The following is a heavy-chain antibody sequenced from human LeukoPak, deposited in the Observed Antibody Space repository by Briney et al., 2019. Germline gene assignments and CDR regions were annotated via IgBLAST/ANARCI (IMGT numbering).Heavy chain of an antibody. CDR3: ARDTRRAGDLEFDP. CDR1: GYTFTSYG. J-gene: IGHJ5*02. Sequence: ASVKVSCKASGYTFTSYGISWVRQAPGQGLEWMGWISAYNGNTNHAQKLQGRVTMTTDTSTSTAYMELRSLRSDDTAVYYCARDTRRAGDLEFDPWGQGTLVTVSS. V-gene: IGHV1-18*01. CDR2: ISAYNGNT. D-gene: IGHD3-10*01.